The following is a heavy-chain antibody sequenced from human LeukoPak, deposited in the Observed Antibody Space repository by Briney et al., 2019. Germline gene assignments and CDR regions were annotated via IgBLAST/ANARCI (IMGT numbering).Heavy chain of an antibody. CDR2: ISGSGSTI. CDR1: GXTFISYN. D-gene: IGHD2-15*01. CDR3: ARGGGSRGYYGMDV. Sequence: GGSLRLSCAASGXTFISYNMNWVRQAPGKGQEWVAYISGSGSTIDYGDSVKGRFTISRDNAKNSLYLQMNSLRDEDTAVYYCARGGGSRGYYGMDVWGQGNTVTVSS. J-gene: IGHJ6*02. V-gene: IGHV3-48*02.